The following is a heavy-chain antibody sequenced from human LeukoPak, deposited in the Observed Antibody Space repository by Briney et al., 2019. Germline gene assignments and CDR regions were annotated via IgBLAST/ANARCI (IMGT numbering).Heavy chain of an antibody. V-gene: IGHV4-59*12. Sequence: SETLSLTCTVSGGSISSYYWSWIRQSPGKGLEWIGYIYYSGSTNYNPSLKSRVTISVDTSKNQFSLKLSSVTAADTAVYYCARSWTTVTHFDYWGQGTLVTVSS. CDR3: ARSWTTVTHFDY. J-gene: IGHJ4*02. CDR2: IYYSGST. D-gene: IGHD4-17*01. CDR1: GGSISSYY.